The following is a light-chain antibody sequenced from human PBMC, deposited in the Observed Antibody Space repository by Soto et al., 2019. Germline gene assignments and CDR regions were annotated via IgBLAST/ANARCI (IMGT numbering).Light chain of an antibody. CDR2: RDG. V-gene: IGLV1-47*01. Sequence: QSVLTQPPSASGTPGQSLTISCSGSSSNIGSHFVYWYQHLPGTAPNLLIFRDGQRPSGVPARFFGSKSGTSASLAITGLRSEDEADYYCAVWDQSLTGWVFGGGTQLTVL. J-gene: IGLJ7*01. CDR1: SSNIGSHF. CDR3: AVWDQSLTGWV.